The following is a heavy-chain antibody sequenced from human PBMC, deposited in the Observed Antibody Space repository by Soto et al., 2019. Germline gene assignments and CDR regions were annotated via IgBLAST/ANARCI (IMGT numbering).Heavy chain of an antibody. CDR1: GFAFSAYW. J-gene: IGHJ4*02. CDR3: AKARARFGELNY. CDR2: IKQDGSEE. V-gene: IGHV3-7*01. D-gene: IGHD3-10*01. Sequence: GGSLRLSCAASGFAFSAYWMSWVRQAPGKGLEWVANIKQDGSEEYYVDSVKGRFTISRDNAKNSLYLQMNSLRAEDTAVYYCAKARARFGELNYWGQGTLVTVSS.